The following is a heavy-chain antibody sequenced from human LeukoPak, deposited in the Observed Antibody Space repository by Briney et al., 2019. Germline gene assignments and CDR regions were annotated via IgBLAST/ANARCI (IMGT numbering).Heavy chain of an antibody. D-gene: IGHD4-11*01. CDR1: GFTFSSYS. CDR3: AKDLNTVTTAFFVH. CDR2: ISSSSTYI. J-gene: IGHJ4*02. Sequence: PGGSLRLSCAASGFTFSSYSMNWVRQAPGKGLEWVSSISSSSTYIYYADSVKGRFTISRDNAKNSLYLQTNSLRAEDTAVYYCAKDLNTVTTAFFVHWGQGTLVTVSS. V-gene: IGHV3-21*06.